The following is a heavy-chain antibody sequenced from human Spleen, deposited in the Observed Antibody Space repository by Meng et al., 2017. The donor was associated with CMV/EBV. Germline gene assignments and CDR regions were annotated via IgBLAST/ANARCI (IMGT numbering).Heavy chain of an antibody. CDR2: ISPYNGNT. Sequence: ASVKVSCKASGYTFTTYSITWVRQAPGQGLEWMGWISPYNGNTEYAQKLQGRVTMTRDTSISTAYMELSRLRSDDTAVYYCAILRLEGPSSSWWFRYYYGMDVWGQGTTVTVSS. D-gene: IGHD6-13*01. V-gene: IGHV1-18*01. CDR3: AILRLEGPSSSWWFRYYYGMDV. CDR1: GYTFTTYS. J-gene: IGHJ6*02.